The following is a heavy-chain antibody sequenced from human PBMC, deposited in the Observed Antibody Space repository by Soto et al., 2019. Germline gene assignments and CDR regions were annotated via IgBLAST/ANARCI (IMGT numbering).Heavy chain of an antibody. CDR1: GGSISSGGYY. V-gene: IGHV4-31*03. Sequence: SETLSLTCTVSGGSISSGGYYWSWIRQHPGKGLEWIGYIYYSGSTYCNPSLKSRVTISVDTSKNQFSLKLSSVTAADTAVYYCARDHYDSSGYDYWGQGTLVTVSS. J-gene: IGHJ4*02. D-gene: IGHD3-22*01. CDR2: IYYSGST. CDR3: ARDHYDSSGYDY.